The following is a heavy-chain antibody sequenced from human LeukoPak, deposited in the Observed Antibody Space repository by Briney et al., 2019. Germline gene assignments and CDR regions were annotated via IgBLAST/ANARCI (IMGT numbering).Heavy chain of an antibody. CDR3: ARQRGYNYGYNDY. Sequence: GGSLRLSCAASGFTFSNHWMSWVRQAPGKGLEWVANIKKDGSDKYYVDSVKGRFTFSRDNAKNSLHLQMNSLRAEDTAVYYCARQRGYNYGYNDYWGQGTLVTVSS. D-gene: IGHD5-18*01. V-gene: IGHV3-7*01. CDR1: GFTFSNHW. J-gene: IGHJ4*02. CDR2: IKKDGSDK.